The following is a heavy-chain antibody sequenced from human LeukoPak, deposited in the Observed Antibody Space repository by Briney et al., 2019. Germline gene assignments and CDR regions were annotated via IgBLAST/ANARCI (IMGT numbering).Heavy chain of an antibody. CDR2: ISSSTSYI. CDR3: ARVMSGSLTFDH. V-gene: IGHV3-21*01. CDR1: GFPFNLYT. J-gene: IGHJ4*02. D-gene: IGHD3-9*01. Sequence: GGSLRLSCAASGFPFNLYTMNWVRQAPGKGLEWVSSISSSTSYIYYADSVKGRFTTSRDNAKNSLFLHMNSLRAEDTAVYFCARVMSGSLTFDHWGQGALVTVSS.